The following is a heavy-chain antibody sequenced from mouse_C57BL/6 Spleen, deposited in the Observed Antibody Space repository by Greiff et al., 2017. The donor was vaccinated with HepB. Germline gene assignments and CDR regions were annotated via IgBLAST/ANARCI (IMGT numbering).Heavy chain of an antibody. CDR1: GYTFTSYW. Sequence: QVQLQQPGAELVKPGASVKLSCKASGYTFTSYWMQWVKQRPGQGLEWIGEIDPSDSYTNYNQKFKGKATLTVDTSSSTAYMQLSSLTSEDSAVYYCARAPYGNWYFDVWGTGTTVTVSS. V-gene: IGHV1-50*01. D-gene: IGHD2-10*02. CDR2: IDPSDSYT. J-gene: IGHJ1*03. CDR3: ARAPYGNWYFDV.